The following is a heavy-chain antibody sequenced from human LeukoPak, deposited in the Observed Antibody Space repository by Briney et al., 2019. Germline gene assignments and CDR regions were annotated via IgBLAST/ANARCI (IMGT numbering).Heavy chain of an antibody. J-gene: IGHJ4*02. CDR2: INPNSGGT. V-gene: IGHV1-2*02. CDR3: ARVSTYFGVVTDFDY. D-gene: IGHD3-3*01. Sequence: GASVKVSCKASGYTFTGYYMHWVRQAPGQGLEWMGWINPNSGGTNYAQKFQGRVTMTRDTSISTAYMELSRLRSEDTAVYYCARVSTYFGVVTDFDYWGQGTLVTVSS. CDR1: GYTFTGYY.